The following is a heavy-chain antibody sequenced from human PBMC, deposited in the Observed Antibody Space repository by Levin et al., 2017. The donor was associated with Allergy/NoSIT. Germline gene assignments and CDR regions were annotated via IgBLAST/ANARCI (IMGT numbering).Heavy chain of an antibody. D-gene: IGHD5-12*01. V-gene: IGHV1-18*01. CDR2: ISAYNGNT. CDR3: ARTGGIVATILEH. CDR1: GYTFSDYG. Sequence: GESLKISCKASGYTFSDYGISWVRQAPGQGREWMGWISAYNGNTNYAQKLQGRVTMTTDTSTKTAYMELRRLRSDDTAVYYCARTGGIVATILEHWGQGTLVTVSS. J-gene: IGHJ4*02.